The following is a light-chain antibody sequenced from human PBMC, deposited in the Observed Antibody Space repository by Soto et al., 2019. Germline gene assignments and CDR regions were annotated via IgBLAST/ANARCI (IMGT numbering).Light chain of an antibody. CDR3: QQSYRTPT. J-gene: IGKJ5*01. Sequence: AIRMTQSASSLSASTGDRVTITCRASQAINNYLVWFQQKPGKAPKLLIYAASSLQSGVPSRFSGSGSGTDYTLTISSLQPEDFATYYCQQSYRTPTFGQGTRLEI. V-gene: IGKV1-8*01. CDR1: QAINNY. CDR2: AAS.